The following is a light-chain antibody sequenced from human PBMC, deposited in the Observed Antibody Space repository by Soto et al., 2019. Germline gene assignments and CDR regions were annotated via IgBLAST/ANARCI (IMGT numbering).Light chain of an antibody. V-gene: IGLV2-8*01. J-gene: IGLJ3*02. Sequence: QSVLTQPPSASGSPGQSVTISCTGTSSDVGGYNYVSWYQQHPGKAPQLMIYEVSKRPSGVPDRFSGSKSGNTASLTVSGLLAEDEADYYCSSYAGNSLWVFGGGTKVTVL. CDR3: SSYAGNSLWV. CDR1: SSDVGGYNY. CDR2: EVS.